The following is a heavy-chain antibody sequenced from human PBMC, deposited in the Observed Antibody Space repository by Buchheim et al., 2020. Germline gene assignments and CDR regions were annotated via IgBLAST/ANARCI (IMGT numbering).Heavy chain of an antibody. V-gene: IGHV4-4*07. CDR2: IYTSGST. CDR3: AIKGPLNDYSNYVCYGMDV. D-gene: IGHD4-11*01. Sequence: QVQLQESGPGLVKPSETLSLTCTVSGGSISSYYWSWIRQPAGKGLEWIWRIYTSGSTNYNPSLKSRVTMSVDTSKNQFSLKLSSVTAADTAVYYCAIKGPLNDYSNYVCYGMDVWGQGTT. CDR1: GGSISSYY. J-gene: IGHJ6*02.